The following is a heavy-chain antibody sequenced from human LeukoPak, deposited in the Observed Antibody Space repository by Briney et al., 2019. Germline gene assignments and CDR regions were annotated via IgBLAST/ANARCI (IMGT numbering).Heavy chain of an antibody. J-gene: IGHJ4*02. CDR1: GSTFSSYG. CDR2: ISYDGSNK. D-gene: IGHD6-19*01. V-gene: IGHV3-30*03. CDR3: ARDDGSGWEPTFDY. Sequence: DPGRSLRLSCAASGSTFSSYGMHWVRQAPGKGLEWVAVISYDGSNKYYADSVKGRFTISRDNSKNTLYLQMNSLRAEDTAVYYCARDDGSGWEPTFDYWGQGTLVTVSS.